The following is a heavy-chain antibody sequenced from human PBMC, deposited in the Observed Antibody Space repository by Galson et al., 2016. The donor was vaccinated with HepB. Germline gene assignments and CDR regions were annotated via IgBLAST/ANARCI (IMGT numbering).Heavy chain of an antibody. CDR1: GFTFSSYS. J-gene: IGHJ4*02. CDR3: ARGSRNYDFWSGYYSAY. V-gene: IGHV3-48*02. Sequence: SLRLSCAASGFTFSSYSMNWVRQAPGKGLEWVSYISSSSSTIYYADSVKGRFTISRDNAKNSLYLQMNSLRDEDTAVYYCARGSRNYDFWSGYYSAYWGQGTLVTVSS. CDR2: ISSSSSTI. D-gene: IGHD3-3*01.